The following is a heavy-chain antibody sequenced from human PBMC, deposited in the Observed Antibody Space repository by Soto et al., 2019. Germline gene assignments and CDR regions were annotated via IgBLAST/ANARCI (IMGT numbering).Heavy chain of an antibody. J-gene: IGHJ5*02. V-gene: IGHV3-23*01. D-gene: IGHD6-13*01. Sequence: PGGSLRLSCAASGFTFSSYAMSWVRQAPGKGLEWVSAISGSGGSTYYADSVKGRFTISRGNSKNTLYLQMNSLRAEDTAVYYCAKAGSSSWFNWLDPWGQGTLVTVSS. CDR1: GFTFSSYA. CDR2: ISGSGGST. CDR3: AKAGSSSWFNWLDP.